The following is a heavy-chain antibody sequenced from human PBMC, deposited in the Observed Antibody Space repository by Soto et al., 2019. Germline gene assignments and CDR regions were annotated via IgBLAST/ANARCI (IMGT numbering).Heavy chain of an antibody. D-gene: IGHD2-21*02. Sequence: EVQLLESGGGWGQPGGSRRLSCAASGLTFSNYGMTWVRQAPGKGLEWVSAISGSGDTYNVDSLKGRFSISRDNSKSTLFLQMNSLRAEDTAVYYCATYGGDSGGFEYFKHWGQGTLVTVSS. CDR1: GLTFSNYG. CDR2: ISGSGDT. J-gene: IGHJ1*01. CDR3: ATYGGDSGGFEYFKH. V-gene: IGHV3-23*01.